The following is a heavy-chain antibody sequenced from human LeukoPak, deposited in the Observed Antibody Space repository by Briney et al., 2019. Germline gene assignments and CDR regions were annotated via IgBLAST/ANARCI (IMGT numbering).Heavy chain of an antibody. CDR2: INPNSGGT. V-gene: IGHV1-2*02. CDR3: ARERYQKQQVDY. CDR1: GYTFTGYY. D-gene: IGHD6-13*01. J-gene: IGHJ4*02. Sequence: ASVKVSSKASGYTFTGYYMHWVRQAPGQGLEWMGWINPNSGGTNYAQKFQGRVTMTRDTSISTAYMELSRLRSDDTAVYYCARERYQKQQVDYWGQGTLVTVSS.